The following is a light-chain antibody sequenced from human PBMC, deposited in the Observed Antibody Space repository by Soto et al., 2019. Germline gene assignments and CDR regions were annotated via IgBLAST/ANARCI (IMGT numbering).Light chain of an antibody. J-gene: IGKJ2*01. Sequence: EVVLTQSPATLSLSPGESATLSCRASQNVGHNLAWYQQTPGQAPRLLIYAASDRATGIPARFRGSGSDTDFTLTITSVEPEDFAVYYGKQLSRWPRDTFGQGTQLEIK. V-gene: IGKV3-11*01. CDR3: KQLSRWPRDT. CDR2: AAS. CDR1: QNVGHN.